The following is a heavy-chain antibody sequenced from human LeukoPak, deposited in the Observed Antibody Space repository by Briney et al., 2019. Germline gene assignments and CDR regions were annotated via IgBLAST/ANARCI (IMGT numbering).Heavy chain of an antibody. J-gene: IGHJ6*03. Sequence: SETLSLTCTVSSDFFSSVTDYWAWIRQPPGKGLEWIGEIYHSGSTNYNPSLKSRVTISVDTSKNQFSLKLSSVTAADTAVYYCARTNRAIFGVVTATHMDVWGKGTTVTVSS. V-gene: IGHV4-39*07. CDR2: IYHSGST. D-gene: IGHD3-3*01. CDR1: SDFFSSVTDY. CDR3: ARTNRAIFGVVTATHMDV.